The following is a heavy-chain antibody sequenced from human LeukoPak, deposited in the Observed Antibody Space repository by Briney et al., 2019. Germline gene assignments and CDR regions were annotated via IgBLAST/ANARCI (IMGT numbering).Heavy chain of an antibody. V-gene: IGHV3-30*02. CDR3: AKDLGTTVTTGSSFDY. J-gene: IGHJ4*02. Sequence: PGGSLRLSCAASGFTFSTYGMHWVRQAPGKGLEWAAFIRYDGNNEYYADSVRGRFTISRDNSKNTLYLQMNSLRAEDTAVYYCAKDLGTTVTTGSSFDYWGQGTLVTVSS. CDR1: GFTFSTYG. D-gene: IGHD4-17*01. CDR2: IRYDGNNE.